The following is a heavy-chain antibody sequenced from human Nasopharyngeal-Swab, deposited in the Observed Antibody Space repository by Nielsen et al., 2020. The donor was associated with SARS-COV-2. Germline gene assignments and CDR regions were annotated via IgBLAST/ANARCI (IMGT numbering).Heavy chain of an antibody. CDR1: GGTFSSYA. D-gene: IGHD3-10*01. Sequence: SVQVSCKASGGTFSSYAISWVRQAPGQGLEWMGGIIPIFGTANYAQKFQGRVTITADESTSTAYMELSSLRSEDTAVHYCARTYYYGSGSYYNFDYWGQGTLVTVSS. CDR2: IIPIFGTA. CDR3: ARTYYYGSGSYYNFDY. V-gene: IGHV1-69*13. J-gene: IGHJ4*02.